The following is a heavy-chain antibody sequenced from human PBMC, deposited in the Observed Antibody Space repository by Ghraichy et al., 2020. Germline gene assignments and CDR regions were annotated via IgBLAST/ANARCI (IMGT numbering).Heavy chain of an antibody. Sequence: GSLRLSCAASGFTFSSYGMHWVRQAPGKGLEWVAVISYDGSNKYYADSVKGRFIISRDNSKNTLYLQMNSLRAEDTAVYYCAGELTRYYGMDVWGQGTTVTVSS. D-gene: IGHD1-26*01. J-gene: IGHJ6*02. CDR3: AGELTRYYGMDV. CDR2: ISYDGSNK. V-gene: IGHV3-30*03. CDR1: GFTFSSYG.